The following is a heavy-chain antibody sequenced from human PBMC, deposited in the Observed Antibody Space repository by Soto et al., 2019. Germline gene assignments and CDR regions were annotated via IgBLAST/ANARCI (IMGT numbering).Heavy chain of an antibody. Sequence: GGSLRLSCAASGFTFSSYAMHWVRQAPGKGLEWVAVISYDGSNKYYADSVKGRFTISRDNSKNTLYLQMNSLRAGDTAAYYCARGPYYDFWSGYRDAFDIWGQGKTVPVSS. J-gene: IGHJ3*02. CDR2: ISYDGSNK. CDR3: ARGPYYDFWSGYRDAFDI. V-gene: IGHV3-30-3*01. D-gene: IGHD3-3*01. CDR1: GFTFSSYA.